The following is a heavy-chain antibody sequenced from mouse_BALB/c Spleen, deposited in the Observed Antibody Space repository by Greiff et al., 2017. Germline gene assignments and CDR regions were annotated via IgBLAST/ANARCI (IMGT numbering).Heavy chain of an antibody. J-gene: IGHJ2*01. V-gene: IGHV5-6-3*01. CDR3: ARGGVILHYFDY. CDR2: INSNGGST. D-gene: IGHD1-1*01. CDR1: GFTFSSYG. Sequence: EVKVVESGGGLVQPGGSLKLSCAASGFTFSSYGMSWVRQTPDKRLELVATINSNGGSTYYPDSVKGRFTISRDNAKNTLYLQMSSLKSEDTAMYYCARGGVILHYFDYWGQGTTLTVSS.